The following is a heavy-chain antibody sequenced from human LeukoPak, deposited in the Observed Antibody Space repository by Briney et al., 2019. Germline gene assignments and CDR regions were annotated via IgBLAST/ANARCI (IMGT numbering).Heavy chain of an antibody. Sequence: SVKVSCKASGGTFSSYAISWVRQAPGQGLEWMGGIIPIFGTANYAQKFQGRVTITTDESTSTAYMELSSLRSEDTAVYYCARGGDIVVVPAAKPPYYFDYWGQGTLVTVSS. CDR2: IIPIFGTA. D-gene: IGHD2-2*01. CDR1: GGTFSSYA. J-gene: IGHJ4*02. CDR3: ARGGDIVVVPAAKPPYYFDY. V-gene: IGHV1-69*05.